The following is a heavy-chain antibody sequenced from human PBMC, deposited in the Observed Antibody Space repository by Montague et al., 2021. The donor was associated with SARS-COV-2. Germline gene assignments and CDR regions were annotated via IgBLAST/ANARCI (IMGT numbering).Heavy chain of an antibody. J-gene: IGHJ3*02. Sequence: SGKVSCKVSEYSLSEFSLQTHWVRQAPGKGLEWMGEFDSQDGEATYAPKFQGRITMTEDRSTDTVYMELSSLRSDDTAVYYCATLGVEVITYALAIWGQGTMLTVSS. D-gene: IGHD3-22*01. CDR2: FDSQDGEA. CDR3: ATLGVEVITYALAI. V-gene: IGHV1-24*01. CDR1: EYSLSEFS.